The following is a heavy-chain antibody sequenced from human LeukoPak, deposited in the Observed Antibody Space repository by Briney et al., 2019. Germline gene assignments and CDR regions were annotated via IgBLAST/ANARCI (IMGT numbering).Heavy chain of an antibody. D-gene: IGHD3-22*01. CDR3: ARESRNEKPYDSSGYYYNWFDP. J-gene: IGHJ5*02. V-gene: IGHV1-46*01. Sequence: GASVKVSCKASGYTFTSYYMHWVRQAPGQGLEWMGIINPSGGSTSYAQKFQGRVTMTRDMSTSTVYMELSSLRSEDTAVYYCARESRNEKPYDSSGYYYNWFDPWAREPWSPSPQ. CDR1: GYTFTSYY. CDR2: INPSGGST.